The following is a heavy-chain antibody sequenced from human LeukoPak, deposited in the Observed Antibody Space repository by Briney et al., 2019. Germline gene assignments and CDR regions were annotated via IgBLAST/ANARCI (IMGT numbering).Heavy chain of an antibody. CDR1: GFTFSDHA. CDR3: AKLRGGSCYSGVDY. V-gene: IGHV3-23*01. Sequence: PGGSLRLSCVASGFTFSDHAVSWVRQAPGKGLEWVSVICGSGDSTYYADSVKGRFTISRDISKSTLYLQMNSLRAEDTAVYFCAKLRGGSCYSGVDYWGQGTLVTVSS. D-gene: IGHD2-15*01. J-gene: IGHJ4*02. CDR2: ICGSGDST.